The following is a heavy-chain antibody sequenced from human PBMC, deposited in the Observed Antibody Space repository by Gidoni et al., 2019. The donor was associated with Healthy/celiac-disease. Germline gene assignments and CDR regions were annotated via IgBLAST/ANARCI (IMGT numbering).Heavy chain of an antibody. CDR3: ARVGHYDFWSGYYRGQKTPTDYYYGMDV. D-gene: IGHD3-3*01. J-gene: IGHJ6*02. V-gene: IGHV5-51*01. CDR2: IYPGDSDT. Sequence: EVQLVQSGAEVKKPGESLKISCKGSGYSFTSYWIGWVRSMPVKGLEWMGIIYPGDSDTRYSPSFQGQVTISADKSISTAYLQWSSLKASDTAMYYCARVGHYDFWSGYYRGQKTPTDYYYGMDVWGQGTTVTVSS. CDR1: GYSFTSYW.